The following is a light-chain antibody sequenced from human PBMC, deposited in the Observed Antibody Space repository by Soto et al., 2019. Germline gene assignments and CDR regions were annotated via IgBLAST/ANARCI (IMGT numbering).Light chain of an antibody. V-gene: IGKV1-39*01. J-gene: IGKJ1*01. CDR3: QPSYSTPWT. CDR2: AAS. CDR1: QSISSY. Sequence: DIQMTQSPSTLSASEGDRVTITCRASQSISSYLNWYQQKPGKAPKLLIYAASSLQSGVPSRFSGSGSGTDFTLTISSLQPEDFATYYCQPSYSTPWTFGQGTKVDIK.